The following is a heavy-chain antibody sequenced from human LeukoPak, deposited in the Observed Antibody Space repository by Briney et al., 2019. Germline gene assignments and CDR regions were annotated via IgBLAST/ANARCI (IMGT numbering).Heavy chain of an antibody. D-gene: IGHD3-22*01. CDR1: GGSISSSSYY. J-gene: IGHJ4*02. V-gene: IGHV4-39*01. CDR3: ASGQEYDSSGLGDY. CDR2: IYYSGST. Sequence: SETLSLTCTVSGGSISSSSYYWGWIRQPPGKGLEWIGSIYYSGSTYYSPSLKSRVTISVDTSKNQFSLKLSSVTAADTAVYYCASGQEYDSSGLGDYWGQGTLVTVSS.